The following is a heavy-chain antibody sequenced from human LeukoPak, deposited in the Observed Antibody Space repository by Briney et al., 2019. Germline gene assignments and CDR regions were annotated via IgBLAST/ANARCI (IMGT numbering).Heavy chain of an antibody. CDR1: GSSISSYY. D-gene: IGHD6-13*01. Sequence: SETLSLTCTVSGSSISSYYWSWVRQPAGKGLEWIGRIYSTGSTNYNPSLKSRVTMSVDTSKNQFSLRLRSVTAADTAVYYCARQIASAGTAGFDFWGQGALVTVSS. V-gene: IGHV4-4*07. CDR2: IYSTGST. CDR3: ARQIASAGTAGFDF. J-gene: IGHJ4*02.